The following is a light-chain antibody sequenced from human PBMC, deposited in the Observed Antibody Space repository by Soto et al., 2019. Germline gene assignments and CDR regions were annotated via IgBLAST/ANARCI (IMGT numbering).Light chain of an antibody. V-gene: IGKV1-27*01. J-gene: IGKJ1*01. CDR3: QKYNSAPWT. CDR1: LGITNY. Sequence: DIQMTQSPSSLSASVGDRVTITCRASLGITNYLAWYQQKPGKVPSLLIHTASTLQSGVPSRFSGSGSGTDFTLTISNLQPEDVATYYCQKYNSAPWTFGQGTKVEIK. CDR2: TAS.